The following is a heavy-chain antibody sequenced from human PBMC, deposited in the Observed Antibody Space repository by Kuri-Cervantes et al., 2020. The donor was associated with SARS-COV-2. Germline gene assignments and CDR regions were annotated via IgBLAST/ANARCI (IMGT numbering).Heavy chain of an antibody. J-gene: IGHJ6*03. D-gene: IGHD6-13*01. CDR3: ARERGSWYVPLRTYYYYYMDV. V-gene: IGHV3-11*04. CDR1: GFTFSDYY. CDR2: ISSSGSTI. Sequence: GGSLRLSCAASGFTFSDYYMSWIRQAPGKGLEWVSYISSSGSTIYYADSVKGRFTISRDNAKNSLYLQMNSLRAEDTAVYYCARERGSWYVPLRTYYYYYMDVWGKGTTVTVSS.